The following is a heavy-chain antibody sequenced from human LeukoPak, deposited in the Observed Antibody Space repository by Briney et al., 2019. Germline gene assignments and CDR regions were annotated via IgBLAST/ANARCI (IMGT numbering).Heavy chain of an antibody. D-gene: IGHD3-10*01. CDR3: AKGIRFGGDAFDI. V-gene: IGHV3-9*01. CDR2: ISWNSGSI. CDR1: GFTFYDYA. J-gene: IGHJ3*02. Sequence: GGSLRLSCAASGFTFYDYAMHWVRHAPGKGLEWVSGISWNSGSIGYADSVKGRFTISRDNAKNSLYLQMNSLRAEDTALYYCAKGIRFGGDAFDIWGQGTMVTVSS.